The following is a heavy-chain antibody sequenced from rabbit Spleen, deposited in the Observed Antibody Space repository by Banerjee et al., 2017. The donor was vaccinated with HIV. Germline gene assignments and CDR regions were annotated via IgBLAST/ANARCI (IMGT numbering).Heavy chain of an antibody. D-gene: IGHD8-1*01. CDR2: IYAGFSGTT. V-gene: IGHV1S45*01. Sequence: QEQLEESGGDLVKPEGSLTLTCKASGFSFSGSYWICWVRQAPGKGLEWIACIYAGFSGTTYYASWAKGRFTISKTSSTTVTLQMTSLTAADTATYFCARDPTGGSYDYRLWGQGTPSPS. J-gene: IGHJ3*01. CDR1: GFSFSGSYW. CDR3: ARDPTGGSYDYRL.